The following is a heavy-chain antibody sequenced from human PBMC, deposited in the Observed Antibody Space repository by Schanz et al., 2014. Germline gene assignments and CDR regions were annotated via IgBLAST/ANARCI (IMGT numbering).Heavy chain of an antibody. D-gene: IGHD6-13*01. CDR3: AREQIMAAAGLVDY. CDR2: IWSDGSGK. V-gene: IGHV3-33*01. Sequence: QVQMVESGGGVVQPGRSLRLSCAASGFAFSVYGMHWVRQAPGKGPEWVAVIWSDGSGKYYADSVKGRFTISRYSPKNTLYLQMNSLRAEDTAVYYCAREQIMAAAGLVDYWGRGTLVNVSS. J-gene: IGHJ4*01. CDR1: GFAFSVYG.